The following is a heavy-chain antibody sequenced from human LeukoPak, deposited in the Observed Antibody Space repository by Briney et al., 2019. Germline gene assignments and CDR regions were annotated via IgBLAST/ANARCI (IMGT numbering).Heavy chain of an antibody. J-gene: IGHJ5*02. D-gene: IGHD3-10*01. CDR1: GYSFTSNG. V-gene: IGHV1-18*01. Sequence: ASVNVSRKASGYSFTSNGISWVRQAPGQGLEWMGWINTYNGNTNYAQKFQGRVAMTTDTSTSTAYMELRSLRSDDTAVYYCAKNFFGSGSYVLVFDPWGQGTLVTVSS. CDR3: AKNFFGSGSYVLVFDP. CDR2: INTYNGNT.